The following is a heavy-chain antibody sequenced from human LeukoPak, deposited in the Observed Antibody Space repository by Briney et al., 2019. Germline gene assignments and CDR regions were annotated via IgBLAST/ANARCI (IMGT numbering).Heavy chain of an antibody. J-gene: IGHJ4*02. CDR3: AREGPYGDYRFDY. Sequence: SGTLSLTCAVSGGSISSSNWWSWVRQPPGKGLEWIGEIYHSGSTNYNPSLKSRVTISVDKSKNQFSPKLSSVTAADTAVYYCAREGPYGDYRFDYWGQGTLVTVSS. D-gene: IGHD4-17*01. CDR1: GGSISSSNW. V-gene: IGHV4-4*02. CDR2: IYHSGST.